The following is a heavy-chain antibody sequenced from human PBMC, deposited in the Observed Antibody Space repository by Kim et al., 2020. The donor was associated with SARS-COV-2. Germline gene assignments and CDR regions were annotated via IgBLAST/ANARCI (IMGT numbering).Heavy chain of an antibody. V-gene: IGHV3-48*03. Sequence: YYADAVKGRFTIARDNAKNSLYLQMNSLRAEDTAVYYCATLTYYYGSGSYWGQGTLVTVSS. D-gene: IGHD3-10*01. J-gene: IGHJ4*02. CDR3: ATLTYYYGSGSY.